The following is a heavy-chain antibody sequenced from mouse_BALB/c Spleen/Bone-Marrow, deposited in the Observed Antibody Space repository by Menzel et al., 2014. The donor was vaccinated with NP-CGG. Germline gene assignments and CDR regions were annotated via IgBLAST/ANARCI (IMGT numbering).Heavy chain of an antibody. D-gene: IGHD2-1*01. J-gene: IGHJ4*01. V-gene: IGHV1-85*01. Sequence: QVQLQQSGAELVKPGASVKLSCKASGYTFTNFDINWVRQRPEQGREWIGWIFPGDGSTTYNEKFKVKASLTTDKSSSTAFMQLSRLTSEDSAVYFCARGVYGHYLYSYAMDYWGQGTSATVSS. CDR3: ARGVYGHYLYSYAMDY. CDR1: GYTFTNFD. CDR2: IFPGDGST.